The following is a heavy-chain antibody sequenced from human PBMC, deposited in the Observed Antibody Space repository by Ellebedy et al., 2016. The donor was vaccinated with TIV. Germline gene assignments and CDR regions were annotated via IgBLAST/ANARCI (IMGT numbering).Heavy chain of an antibody. CDR2: ISTSSSYI. J-gene: IGHJ2*01. Sequence: GESLKISCAASGFTFSSYTLNWLRQAPGKGLEWVSSISTSSSYIYYADSVKGRFTISRDNAKNSLFLQMTSLRAEDTAVYYCARKVPAPTTVHPTWYFDLWGRGTLVTVSS. CDR3: ARKVPAPTTVHPTWYFDL. D-gene: IGHD4-17*01. CDR1: GFTFSSYT. V-gene: IGHV3-21*01.